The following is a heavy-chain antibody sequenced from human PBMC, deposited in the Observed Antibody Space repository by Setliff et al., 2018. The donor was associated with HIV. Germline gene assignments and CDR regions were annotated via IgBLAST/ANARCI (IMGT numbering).Heavy chain of an antibody. CDR3: ARGSCSTISCSLRVGNDAFDI. D-gene: IGHD2-2*01. J-gene: IGHJ3*02. CDR2: IYTSGIT. CDR1: DGSMSSYF. V-gene: IGHV4-4*07. Sequence: SETLSLTCTVSDGSMSSYFWSWIRQPAGKGLEWIGRIYTSGITNYNPSLKSRVTLSVDTSKSQFSLKLNSVTAADTAVYYCARGSCSTISCSLRVGNDAFDIWGQGTMVTVSS.